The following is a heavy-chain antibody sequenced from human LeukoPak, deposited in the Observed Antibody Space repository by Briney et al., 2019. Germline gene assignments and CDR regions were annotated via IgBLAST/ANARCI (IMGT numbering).Heavy chain of an antibody. CDR1: GFTFSDYY. Sequence: PGGSLRLSCAASGFTFSDYYMSWIRQAPGKGLEWVSYISGSGSIIYYADSVKGRFAISRDNAKNSLYLQMNSLRAEDTAVYYCARASSVLSWAFDYWGQGTLVTVSS. V-gene: IGHV3-11*01. J-gene: IGHJ4*02. D-gene: IGHD3-16*01. CDR2: ISGSGSII. CDR3: ARASSVLSWAFDY.